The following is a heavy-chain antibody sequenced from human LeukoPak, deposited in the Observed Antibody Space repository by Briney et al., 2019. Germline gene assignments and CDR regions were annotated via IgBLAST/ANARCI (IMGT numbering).Heavy chain of an antibody. V-gene: IGHV1-2*02. D-gene: IGHD3-22*01. Sequence: ASVKVSCKASGYTFTGYYMHWVRQAPGQGLEWMGWINPNSGGTNYAQKFQGRVTMTRGTSISTAYMELSRLRSDDTAVYYCARSYDSSGYSDYWGQGTLVTVSS. CDR3: ARSYDSSGYSDY. J-gene: IGHJ4*02. CDR2: INPNSGGT. CDR1: GYTFTGYY.